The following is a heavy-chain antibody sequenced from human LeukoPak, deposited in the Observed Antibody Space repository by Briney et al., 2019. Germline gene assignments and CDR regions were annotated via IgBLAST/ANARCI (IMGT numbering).Heavy chain of an antibody. CDR2: IYYSGST. CDR1: GGSITSDH. D-gene: IGHD2/OR15-2a*01. Sequence: SETLSLTCTVSGGSITSDHWNWIRQPPGKGLEWIGCIYYSGSTYYNPSLKSRVTISVDMSKNQFSPRLTSVTAADTAVYYCARKNDFDIWGQGTLVTVSS. J-gene: IGHJ3*02. CDR3: ARKNDFDI. V-gene: IGHV4-59*01.